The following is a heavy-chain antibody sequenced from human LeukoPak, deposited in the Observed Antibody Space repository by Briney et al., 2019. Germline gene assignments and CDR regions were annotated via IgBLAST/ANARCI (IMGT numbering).Heavy chain of an antibody. V-gene: IGHV4-34*01. CDR2: INHSGIT. CDR1: GGSFSGYY. D-gene: IGHD2-2*01. Sequence: ASETLSLTCAVYGGSFSGYYWSWIRQPPGKGLEWIGEINHSGITNYNPSLKSRVTMSVDTSKNQFSLKLNSVTAADTAVYYCARGALGYCSSSSCYDAFDIWGQATRVTVSS. CDR3: ARGALGYCSSSSCYDAFDI. J-gene: IGHJ3*02.